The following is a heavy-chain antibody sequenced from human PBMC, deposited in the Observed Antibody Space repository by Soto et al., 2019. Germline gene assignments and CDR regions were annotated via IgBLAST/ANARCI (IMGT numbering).Heavy chain of an antibody. D-gene: IGHD2-21*02. V-gene: IGHV3-66*01. J-gene: IGHJ4*02. CDR1: FTVSSNF. Sequence: EVQLVESGGGLVQPGGSLRLSCAGFTVSSNFMTWVRQAPGKGLEWVSITYGGGSPYYADSVKGSFTISRDNSQNTLYRQMNSLRAEDTAVYYCARCKVTYYFDYWGQGTLVTVSS. CDR3: ARCKVTYYFDY. CDR2: TYGGGSP.